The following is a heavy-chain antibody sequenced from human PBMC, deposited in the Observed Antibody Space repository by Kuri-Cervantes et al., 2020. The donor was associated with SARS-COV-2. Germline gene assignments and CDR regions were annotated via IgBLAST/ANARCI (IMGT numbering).Heavy chain of an antibody. CDR2: VRGKANNYAT. Sequence: GESLKISCAASGFTFSSYAMSWVRQASGKGLEWVGRVRGKANNYATAYAASVKGRFTISRDDSKNMAYLQMNSLRAEDTAVYYCAKAVKAVAGTVLDWFDPWGQGTLVTVSS. V-gene: IGHV3-73*01. D-gene: IGHD6-19*01. CDR3: AKAVKAVAGTVLDWFDP. J-gene: IGHJ5*02. CDR1: GFTFSSYA.